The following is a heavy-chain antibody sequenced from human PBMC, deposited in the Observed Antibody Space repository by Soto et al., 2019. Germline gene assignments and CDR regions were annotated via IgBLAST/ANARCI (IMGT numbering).Heavy chain of an antibody. Sequence: GGSLRLSCAASGFTFSSYAMSWVRQAPGKGLEWVSAISGSGGSTYYADSVKGRFTISRDNSKNTLYLQMNSLRAEDTAVYYCAKDGAPWGDGYNLDYYYYGMDVWGQGTTVTVSS. CDR3: AKDGAPWGDGYNLDYYYYGMDV. V-gene: IGHV3-23*01. CDR2: ISGSGGST. CDR1: GFTFSSYA. D-gene: IGHD5-12*01. J-gene: IGHJ6*02.